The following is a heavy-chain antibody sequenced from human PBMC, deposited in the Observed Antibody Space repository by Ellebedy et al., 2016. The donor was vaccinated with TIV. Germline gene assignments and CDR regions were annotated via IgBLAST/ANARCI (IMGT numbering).Heavy chain of an antibody. Sequence: GSLRLSCTASGGSINSFYWSWIRQPPGKGLEWIGYISYSIYYSGSTNYNPSLKSRVTISVDASKNQFSLKLSSVTAADTAVYYCARHAATVGNPNMDVWGRGTTVTVSS. D-gene: IGHD4-23*01. CDR3: ARHAATVGNPNMDV. CDR1: GGSINSFY. V-gene: IGHV4-59*08. CDR2: ISYSIYYSGST. J-gene: IGHJ6*03.